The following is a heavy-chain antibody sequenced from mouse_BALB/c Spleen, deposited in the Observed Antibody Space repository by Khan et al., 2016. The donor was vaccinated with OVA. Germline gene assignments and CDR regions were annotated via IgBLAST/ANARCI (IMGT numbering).Heavy chain of an antibody. J-gene: IGHJ1*01. CDR1: GFTFSNFG. Sequence: ELVESGGGLVQPGGSRKLSCAASGFTFSNFGMHWVRQAPEKGLEWVAFISYDSNIIYSADTLKGRFTISRDNPTHTLFLQMTSLRSEDTAMYYCARLGDGGYFDVWGAGTTVTVSS. CDR2: ISYDSNII. D-gene: IGHD2-3*01. CDR3: ARLGDGGYFDV. V-gene: IGHV5-17*02.